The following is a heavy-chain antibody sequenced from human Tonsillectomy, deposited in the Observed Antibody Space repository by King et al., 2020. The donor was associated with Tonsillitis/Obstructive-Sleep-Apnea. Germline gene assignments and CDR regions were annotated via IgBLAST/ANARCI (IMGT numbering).Heavy chain of an antibody. CDR2: ISYDGSNK. J-gene: IGHJ5*02. D-gene: IGHD6-13*01. V-gene: IGHV3-30*18. Sequence: VQLVESGGGVVQPGRSLRLSCAASGFTFSSYGMHWVRQAPSKGLEWVAVISYDGSNKYYADSVKGRFTISRDNSKKTLYLKMNSLRAEETAVYYCAKDSGIAAAGTKNWFDPWGQGTLVTVSS. CDR3: AKDSGIAAAGTKNWFDP. CDR1: GFTFSSYG.